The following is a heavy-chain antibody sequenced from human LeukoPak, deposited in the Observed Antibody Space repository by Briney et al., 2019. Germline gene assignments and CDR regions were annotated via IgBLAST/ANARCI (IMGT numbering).Heavy chain of an antibody. CDR3: AKDRTVGASYSYFDL. Sequence: SIGSGHNTDYADSGKGRFTISRDRSKNTLFMHMSSLRAEDTAIYYCAKDRTVGASYSYFDLCGRGTLVTVSS. CDR2: SIGSGHNT. V-gene: IGHV3-23*01. D-gene: IGHD4-23*01. J-gene: IGHJ2*01.